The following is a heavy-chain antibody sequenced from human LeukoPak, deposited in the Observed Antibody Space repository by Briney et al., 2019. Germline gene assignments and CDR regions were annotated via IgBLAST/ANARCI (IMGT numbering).Heavy chain of an antibody. CDR3: AREAAAGPFDY. D-gene: IGHD6-13*01. CDR1: AFTFSSYW. J-gene: IGHJ4*02. Sequence: PGGSLRLSCAASAFTFSSYWMHWVRQAPGKGLEWVSRIKGDESSINYADSVEGRFTISRDNAKNTVYLHLNSLRVEDTAVYYCAREAAAGPFDYWGQGTLVTVSS. V-gene: IGHV3-74*01. CDR2: IKGDESSI.